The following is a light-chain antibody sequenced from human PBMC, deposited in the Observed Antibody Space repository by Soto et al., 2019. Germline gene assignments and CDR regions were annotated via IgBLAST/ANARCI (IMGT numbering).Light chain of an antibody. CDR1: QGVSSN. CDR3: QQYNNWWT. CDR2: GAS. V-gene: IGKV3-15*01. Sequence: EIVMTQSPATLSVSPGERATLSCRASQGVSSNLAWYQQKPGQAPRLLIYGASTGATGIPARFSGSGSGTEFTLTISSLQSEDFAVYYCQQYNNWWTFGQGTKVDIK. J-gene: IGKJ1*01.